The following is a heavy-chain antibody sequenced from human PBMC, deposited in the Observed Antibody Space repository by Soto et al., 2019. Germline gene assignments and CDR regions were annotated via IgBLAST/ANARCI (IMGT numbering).Heavy chain of an antibody. CDR1: GDSMDNNY. CDR3: VRRGWSHDS. D-gene: IGHD2-15*01. Sequence: SETLSLTCTVSGDSMDNNYWSWVRQSPGKGLEWIGYIYYTGDTNYNPSLRSRLTILVDTSKNQFSLNLRSVTTADTAVYYCVRRGWSHDSWGQGALVTVSS. J-gene: IGHJ4*02. CDR2: IYYTGDT. V-gene: IGHV4-59*01.